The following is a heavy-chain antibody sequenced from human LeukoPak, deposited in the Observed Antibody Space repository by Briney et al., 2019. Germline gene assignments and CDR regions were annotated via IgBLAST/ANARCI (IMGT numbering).Heavy chain of an antibody. CDR1: GFTFSSYA. CDR2: ISGSGGST. CDR3: AKRHSLSGGFDP. Sequence: PGGSLKLSCAASGFTFSSYAMSWVRQAPGKGLEWVPAISGSGGSTYYADSVKGRFTISRDNSKNTLYLQMNSLRAEDTAVYYCAKRHSLSGGFDPWGQGTLVTVSS. V-gene: IGHV3-23*01. D-gene: IGHD2-15*01. J-gene: IGHJ5*02.